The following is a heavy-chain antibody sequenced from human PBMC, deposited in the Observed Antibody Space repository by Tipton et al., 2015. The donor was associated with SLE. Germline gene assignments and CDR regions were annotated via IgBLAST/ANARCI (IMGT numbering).Heavy chain of an antibody. J-gene: IGHJ6*03. Sequence: LRLSCTVSGDALNSYSYYWGWIRQPAGKGLEWIGRVHITGETDYSPSLKSRVTISVDTSRSQFSLKLTSVTAADTAIYYCARDLNGYNRGYYYYMDVWGKGTTVTVSS. CDR1: GDALNSYSYY. V-gene: IGHV4-61*02. CDR2: VHITGET. CDR3: ARDLNGYNRGYYYYMDV. D-gene: IGHD5-24*01.